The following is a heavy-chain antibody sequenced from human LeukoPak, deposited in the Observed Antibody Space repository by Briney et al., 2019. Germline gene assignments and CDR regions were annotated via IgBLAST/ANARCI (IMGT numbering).Heavy chain of an antibody. CDR2: ISNSGGST. J-gene: IGHJ6*02. CDR3: AKVLQYYYYGMDV. V-gene: IGHV3-23*01. Sequence: GGSLRLSCAASGFTCSSYAISWVRQAPGKGLEWASAISNSGGSTYYADSVKGRFTISRDNSKNTLYLQMNSLRAEDTAVYYCAKVLQYYYYGMDVWGQGTTVTVSS. CDR1: GFTCSSYA. D-gene: IGHD5-24*01.